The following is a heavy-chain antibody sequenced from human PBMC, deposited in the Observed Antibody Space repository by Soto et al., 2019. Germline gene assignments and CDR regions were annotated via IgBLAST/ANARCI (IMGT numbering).Heavy chain of an antibody. CDR3: ARESRYCRGGSCYFLPGIDY. CDR1: GGTFSSYA. D-gene: IGHD2-15*01. V-gene: IGHV1-69*12. Sequence: QVQLVQSGAEVKKPGSSVKVSCKASGGTFSSYAISWVRQAPGQGLEWMGGIIPIFGTANYAQKFQGRVTITADESTSTAYMELSSLRSEDTAVYYGARESRYCRGGSCYFLPGIDYWGQGTLVTVSS. J-gene: IGHJ4*02. CDR2: IIPIFGTA.